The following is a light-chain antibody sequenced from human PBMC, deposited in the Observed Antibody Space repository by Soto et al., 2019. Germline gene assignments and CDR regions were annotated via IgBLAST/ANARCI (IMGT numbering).Light chain of an antibody. V-gene: IGKV3-20*01. Sequence: IVLTQSPGPLSLSPGERATLSCRASQSVTSNYLAWYQQKPGQAPRLLMYGVSSRATGIPDRFSGSGSATDFTLTISRLEPEDFAVYYCQHYGRSPTFGQGTRLEIK. CDR3: QHYGRSPT. J-gene: IGKJ5*01. CDR2: GVS. CDR1: QSVTSNY.